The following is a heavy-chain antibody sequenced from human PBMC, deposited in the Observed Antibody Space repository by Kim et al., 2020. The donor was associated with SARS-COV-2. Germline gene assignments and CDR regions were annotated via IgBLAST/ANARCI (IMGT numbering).Heavy chain of an antibody. CDR1: GFTFSDYS. V-gene: IGHV3-11*01. Sequence: GGSLRLSCAASGFTFSDYSMSWIRQAPGKGLEWISYISGRGSAIYYADSVKGRFTISRDNAKKSLYLQMNSLTVEDTAFYYCARGSLWGGDYWGQGTLVTVSS. CDR2: ISGRGSAI. D-gene: IGHD3-10*01. J-gene: IGHJ4*02. CDR3: ARGSLWGGDY.